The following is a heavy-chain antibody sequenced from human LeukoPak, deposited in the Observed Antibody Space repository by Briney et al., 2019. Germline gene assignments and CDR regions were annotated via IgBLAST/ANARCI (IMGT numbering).Heavy chain of an antibody. CDR3: ARDTYLYDSTAVVPK. D-gene: IGHD3-22*01. CDR1: GFTFSSYA. V-gene: IGHV3-53*01. CDR2: VYSGGTT. J-gene: IGHJ4*02. Sequence: TGGSLRLSCAASGFTFSSYAMGWVRQAPGKGLEWVSVVYSGGTTYYADSVKGRFTISRDNSKNTLYLQMNSLRAEDTAVYYCARDTYLYDSTAVVPKWGQGTLVTVSS.